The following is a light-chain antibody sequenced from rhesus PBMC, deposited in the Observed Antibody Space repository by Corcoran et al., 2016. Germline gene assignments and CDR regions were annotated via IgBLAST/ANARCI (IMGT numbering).Light chain of an antibody. Sequence: DIVMTQSPATLSLSPGERATLSCRASQSVSSYVAWYQQKPEQAPRHLIYGASNRATGIPDMVMGSGSGTDFTLIISSLEPEDVGVYYCQQYNNWNSFGQGTKVEIK. CDR3: QQYNNWNS. CDR1: QSVSSY. CDR2: GAS. V-gene: IGKV3S9*01. J-gene: IGKJ2*01.